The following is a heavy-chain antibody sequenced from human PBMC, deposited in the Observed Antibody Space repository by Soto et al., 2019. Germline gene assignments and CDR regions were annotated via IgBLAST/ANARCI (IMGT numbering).Heavy chain of an antibody. J-gene: IGHJ6*02. CDR3: AIAGAGAYYYYYGMDV. V-gene: IGHV4-61*08. Sequence: SETLSLTCTVSGGSFSSGDYYWSWVRQSPGKGLEWIGYIYYSGSTNYNPSLKSRVTISVDTSKNQFSLKLSSVTAADTAVYYCAIAGAGAYYYYYGMDVWGQGTTVTVAS. CDR1: GGSFSSGDYY. CDR2: IYYSGST. D-gene: IGHD6-19*01.